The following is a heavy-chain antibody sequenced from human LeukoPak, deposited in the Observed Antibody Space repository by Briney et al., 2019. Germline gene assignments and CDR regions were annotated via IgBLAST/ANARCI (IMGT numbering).Heavy chain of an antibody. D-gene: IGHD3-3*01. J-gene: IGHJ6*03. CDR1: GGSFSGYY. Sequence: PSETLSLTCAVYGGSFSGYYWSWIRQPPGKGLEWIGEINHSGSTNYNPSLKSRVTISVDTSKNQFSLKLSSVTAADTAVYYCARGNRHYDFWSGYYTGYYYYYMDVWGKGTTVTVSS. CDR2: INHSGST. CDR3: ARGNRHYDFWSGYYTGYYYYYMDV. V-gene: IGHV4-34*01.